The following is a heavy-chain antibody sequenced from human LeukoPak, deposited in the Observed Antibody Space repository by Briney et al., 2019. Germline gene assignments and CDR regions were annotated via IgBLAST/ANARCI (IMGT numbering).Heavy chain of an antibody. CDR1: GYTFTSYG. CDR2: ISAYNGNT. J-gene: IGHJ4*02. CDR3: ARGLVYYDSSGPFDY. Sequence: GASVKVSCKASGYTFTSYGISWVRQAPGQGLEWMGWISAYNGNTNYAQKLQGRVTMTTDTSTSTAYMELRSLRSDDTAVYYCARGLVYYDSSGPFDYWGQGTLVTVSS. D-gene: IGHD3-22*01. V-gene: IGHV1-18*01.